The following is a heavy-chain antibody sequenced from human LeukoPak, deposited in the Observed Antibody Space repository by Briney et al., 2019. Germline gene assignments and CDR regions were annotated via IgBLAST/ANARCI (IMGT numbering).Heavy chain of an antibody. CDR3: ASSPRDTAMVEKYYFDY. D-gene: IGHD5-18*01. V-gene: IGHV1-46*01. CDR1: GYTFTSYY. J-gene: IGHJ4*02. Sequence: ASVKVSCKASGYTFTSYYMHWVRQAPGQGLEWMGIINPSGGSTSYAQKFQGRVTMTRDMSTSTVYMELSSLRSEDTAVYYCASSPRDTAMVEKYYFDYWGQGTLVTVSS. CDR2: INPSGGST.